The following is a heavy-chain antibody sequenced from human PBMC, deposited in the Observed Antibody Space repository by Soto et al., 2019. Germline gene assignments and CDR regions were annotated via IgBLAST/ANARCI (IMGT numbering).Heavy chain of an antibody. CDR2: IYYSGST. J-gene: IGHJ4*02. CDR3: ARTTVSTKLVYFDY. D-gene: IGHD4-17*01. V-gene: IGHV4-59*08. Sequence: LSLTCTVSGGSISSYYWSWIRQPPGKGLEWIGYIYYSGSTNYNPSLKSRVTISVDTSKNQFSLKLSSVTAADTAVYYCARTTVSTKLVYFDYWGQGTLVTVSS. CDR1: GGSISSYY.